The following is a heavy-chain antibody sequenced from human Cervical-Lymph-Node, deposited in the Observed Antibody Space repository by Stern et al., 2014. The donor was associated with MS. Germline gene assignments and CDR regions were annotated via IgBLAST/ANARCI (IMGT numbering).Heavy chain of an antibody. CDR3: ARDPSYCGGDCYANWFDP. D-gene: IGHD2-21*02. J-gene: IGHJ5*02. V-gene: IGHV3-74*01. CDR2: INSDGSST. CDR1: GFTFSSYW. Sequence: EVQLVQSGGGLVQPGGSLRLSCAASGFTFSSYWMHWVRQAPGKGLVWVSRINSDGSSTSYAGSVKGRFTISRDNAKNTLYLQMNSLRAEDTAVYYCARDPSYCGGDCYANWFDPWGQGTLVTVSS.